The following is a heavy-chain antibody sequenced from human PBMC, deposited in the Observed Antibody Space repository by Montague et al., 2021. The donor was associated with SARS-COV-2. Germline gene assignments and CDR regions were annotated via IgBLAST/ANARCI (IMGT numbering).Heavy chain of an antibody. J-gene: IGHJ6*02. V-gene: IGHV3-74*01. Sequence: SLRLSCAASGFTFSSYWMHWVRQAPGKGLVWVSRINSDGSSTSYADSVKGRFTISRDNAKNTLYLQMNSLRAEDTAVYYCAGDMTTAYYYYYGMDVWGQGTTVTVSS. CDR3: AGDMTTAYYYYYGMDV. CDR1: GFTFSSYW. CDR2: INSDGSST. D-gene: IGHD4-11*01.